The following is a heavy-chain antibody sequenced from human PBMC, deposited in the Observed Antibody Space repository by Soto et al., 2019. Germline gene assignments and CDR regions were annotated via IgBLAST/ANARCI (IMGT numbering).Heavy chain of an antibody. J-gene: IGHJ6*02. CDR2: IKQDGSEK. CDR1: GFTFSSYW. D-gene: IGHD2-15*01. CDR3: VREGQADNYYYYGMDV. Sequence: EVQLVESGGGLVQPGGSLRLSCAASGFTFSSYWMSWVRQAPGKGLEWVANIKQDGSEKYYVDSVKGRFTISRDNAKNSLYLQMNSLRAEDTAVYYCVREGQADNYYYYGMDVWGQGTTVTVSS. V-gene: IGHV3-7*01.